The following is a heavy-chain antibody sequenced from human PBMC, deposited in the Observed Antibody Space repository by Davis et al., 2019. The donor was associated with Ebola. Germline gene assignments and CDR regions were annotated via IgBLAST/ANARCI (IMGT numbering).Heavy chain of an antibody. CDR2: INPNSGGT. J-gene: IGHJ4*02. V-gene: IGHV1-2*02. CDR1: GYTFTGYY. Sequence: ASVQVSCKASGYTFTGYYMHWVRQAPGQGLEWMGWINPNSGGTNYAQKFQGRVTMTRDTSISTAYMELSRLRSDDTAVYYCANLTPHGDPIDYWGQGTLVTVSS. D-gene: IGHD4-17*01. CDR3: ANLTPHGDPIDY.